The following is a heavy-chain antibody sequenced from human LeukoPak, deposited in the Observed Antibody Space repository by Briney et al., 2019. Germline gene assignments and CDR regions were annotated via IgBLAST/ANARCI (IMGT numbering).Heavy chain of an antibody. D-gene: IGHD1-1*01. V-gene: IGHV3-15*01. J-gene: IGHJ4*02. CDR2: IKSKSDGGTT. CDR3: TTHQLGAYFGD. CDR1: GFTFSIYA. Sequence: GGPLRLSCAASGFTFSIYAMSWVRQAPGKGLECIGRIKSKSDGGTTDHAAPVKGRFTISRDDSEKTLYLQMKSLKTEDTAVYYCTTHQLGAYFGDWGQGTLVTVSS.